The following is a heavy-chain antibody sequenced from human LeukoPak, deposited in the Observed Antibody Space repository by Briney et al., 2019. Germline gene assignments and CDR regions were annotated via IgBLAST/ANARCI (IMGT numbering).Heavy chain of an antibody. CDR1: GFSFNNAW. CDR2: IKSKSNGATP. Sequence: GGSLRLSCAASGFSFNNAWMTWVGQAPGKGLEWVGRIKSKSNGATPDYAAPVKGRFTISRDDEKNTLYLQMNSLQTEDTAVYYCVTDLRRGLPYVDYWGQGTLVTVSS. D-gene: IGHD1-26*01. J-gene: IGHJ4*02. V-gene: IGHV3-15*01. CDR3: VTDLRRGLPYVDY.